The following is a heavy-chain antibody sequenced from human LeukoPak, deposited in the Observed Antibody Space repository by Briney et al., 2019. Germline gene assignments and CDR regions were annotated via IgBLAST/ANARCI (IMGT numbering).Heavy chain of an antibody. CDR1: GGSISSSSYY. V-gene: IGHV4-39*01. CDR3: ARHRDYYGSGSSSSWFDY. Sequence: SETLSLTCTVSGGSISSSSYYWGWLRQPPGKGLEWSGSIYYSGSTYYHPSLKSRVTISVDTSKNQFSLKLSSVTAADTAVYYCARHRDYYGSGSSSSWFDYWGQGTLVTVSS. D-gene: IGHD3-10*01. J-gene: IGHJ5*01. CDR2: IYYSGST.